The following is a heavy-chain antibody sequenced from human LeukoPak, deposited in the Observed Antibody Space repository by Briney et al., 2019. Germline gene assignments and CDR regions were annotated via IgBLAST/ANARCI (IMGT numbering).Heavy chain of an antibody. V-gene: IGHV1-8*02. CDR2: MNPNSGNT. CDR1: GGTFSSYA. Sequence: GASVKVSCKASGGTFSSYAISWVRQAPGQGLEWMGWMNPNSGNTGYAQKFQGRVTMTRNTSKSTAYMELSSLRSEDTAVYYCARVYSSSWLEGWGQGTLVTVSS. J-gene: IGHJ4*02. CDR3: ARVYSSSWLEG. D-gene: IGHD6-13*01.